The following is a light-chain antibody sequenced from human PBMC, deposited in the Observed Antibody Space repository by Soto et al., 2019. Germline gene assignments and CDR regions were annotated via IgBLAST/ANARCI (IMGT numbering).Light chain of an antibody. CDR2: EVS. Sequence: QSALTQPASVSGSPGQSITISCTGTSSDVGGYNYVSWYQQHPGKGPKLMIYEVSNRPSGGSNRFSGSKSCNTASLTISGLHADDEEDYYYSSYTRSSTPWVFGGGTKLTVL. CDR3: SSYTRSSTPWV. CDR1: SSDVGGYNY. V-gene: IGLV2-14*01. J-gene: IGLJ3*02.